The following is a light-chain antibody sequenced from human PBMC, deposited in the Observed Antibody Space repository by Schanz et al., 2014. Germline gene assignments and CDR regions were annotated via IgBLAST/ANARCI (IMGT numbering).Light chain of an antibody. V-gene: IGLV1-47*01. CDR3: ASYTNTNTWV. CDR1: SSNIGSNY. J-gene: IGLJ3*02. CDR2: RNN. Sequence: QSVLTQPPSASGTPGQRVPISCSGSSSNIGSNYVYWYQQLPGTAPKLLIYRNNQRPSGVPDRFSGSKSGNTASLTVSGLQAEDEADYYCASYTNTNTWVFGGGTKVTVL.